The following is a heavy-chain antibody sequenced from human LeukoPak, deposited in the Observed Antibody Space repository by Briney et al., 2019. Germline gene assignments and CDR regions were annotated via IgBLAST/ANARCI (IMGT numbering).Heavy chain of an antibody. Sequence: GGSLRLSCAASGFTFSSYSMNWVRQAPGKGLEWVSSISSSSSYIYYADSVKGRFTISRDNAKNSLYLQMNSLRAEDTAVYYCLIAAAGTGYFQHWGQGTLVTVTS. CDR1: GFTFSSYS. V-gene: IGHV3-21*01. CDR2: ISSSSSYI. D-gene: IGHD6-13*01. J-gene: IGHJ1*01. CDR3: LIAAAGTGYFQH.